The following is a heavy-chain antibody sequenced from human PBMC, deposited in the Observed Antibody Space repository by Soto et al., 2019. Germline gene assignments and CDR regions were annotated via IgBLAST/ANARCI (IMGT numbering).Heavy chain of an antibody. CDR3: ARDGPSAAAGENYYYYYGMDV. J-gene: IGHJ6*02. CDR2: IGYDGSNK. CDR1: GFTFSSYG. D-gene: IGHD6-13*01. Sequence: QVQLVESGGGVVQPGRSLRLSCAASGFTFSSYGMHWVRQAPGKGLEWVAVIGYDGSNKYYADSVKGRFTISRDNSKNTLYLQMNSLRAEDTAVYYCARDGPSAAAGENYYYYYGMDVWGQGTTVTVSS. V-gene: IGHV3-33*01.